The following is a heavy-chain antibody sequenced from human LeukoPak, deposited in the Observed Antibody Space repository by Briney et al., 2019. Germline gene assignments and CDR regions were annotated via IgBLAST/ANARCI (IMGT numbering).Heavy chain of an antibody. V-gene: IGHV4-39*06. CDR1: GGSISSSSYY. CDR2: IYYSGST. D-gene: IGHD3-3*01. Sequence: SETLSLTCTVSGGSISSSSYYWGWIRQPPGKGLEWIGSIYYSGSTYYNPSLKSRVTISVDTSKNQFPLKLSSVTAADTAVYYCARAFITIFGVVIDAFDIWGQGTMVTVSS. J-gene: IGHJ3*02. CDR3: ARAFITIFGVVIDAFDI.